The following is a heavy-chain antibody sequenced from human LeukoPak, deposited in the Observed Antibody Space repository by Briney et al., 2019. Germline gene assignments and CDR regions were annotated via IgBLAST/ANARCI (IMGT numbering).Heavy chain of an antibody. J-gene: IGHJ4*02. V-gene: IGHV4-61*02. CDR3: AKDSGGYSWFDC. CDR2: IDTSGST. Sequence: PSQTLTLTCTVSGGSTSSGDYYWSWIRQPAGKGLEWIGRIDTSGSTNYNPSLRSRVTISLDTSKNLFSLTLSSVTAADTAVYYCAKDSGGYSWFDCWGQGTVVTVSS. D-gene: IGHD3-10*01. CDR1: GGSTSSGDYY.